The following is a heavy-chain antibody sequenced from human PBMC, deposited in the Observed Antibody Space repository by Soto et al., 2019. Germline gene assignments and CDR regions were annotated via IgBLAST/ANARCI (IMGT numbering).Heavy chain of an antibody. CDR1: GFPFSSYW. J-gene: IGHJ4*02. CDR2: ISGDGVTT. CDR3: AREYYGLLTGYYTDY. V-gene: IGHV3-74*01. D-gene: IGHD3-9*01. Sequence: EVQLVESGGDLVQRGGSLRLSCAASGFPFSSYWMHWVRHTPGKGLDWVASISGDGVTTYYADSVTGRFTVSRDNAKTTLSLQISGLRAEDTAVYYCAREYYGLLTGYYTDYWGQGTLVSVSS.